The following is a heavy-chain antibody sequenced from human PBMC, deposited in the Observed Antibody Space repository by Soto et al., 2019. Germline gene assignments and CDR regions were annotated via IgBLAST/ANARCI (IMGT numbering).Heavy chain of an antibody. V-gene: IGHV4-61*08. CDR1: GASGSTDGYY. CDR3: ARLSRLAPVANTHYHPLYV. D-gene: IGHD5-12*01. J-gene: IGHJ6*02. Sequence: NLSLTCTVSGASGSTDGYYWSWIRQPPGRTLEWIGYIYYSGSSGYNPSLKSQAPASLEPSKNQFSLILSSVTAAETAVYFCARLSRLAPVANTHYHPLYVRGQGTTVIVS. CDR2: IYYSGSS.